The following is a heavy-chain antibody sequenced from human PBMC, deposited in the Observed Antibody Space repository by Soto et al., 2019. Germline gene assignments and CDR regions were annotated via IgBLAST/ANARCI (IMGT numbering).Heavy chain of an antibody. CDR3: ASFSRAATDPYGMDV. CDR1: GYTFTSYG. V-gene: IGHV1-18*01. D-gene: IGHD6-13*01. J-gene: IGHJ6*02. CDR2: ISAYNGNT. Sequence: QVQLVQSGAEVKKPGASVKVSCKASGYTFTSYGISWVRQAPGQGLEWMGWISAYNGNTNYAQKLQGRVTMTTDTPTSTAYMELRSLRSDDTAVYYCASFSRAATDPYGMDVWSQGTTVTVSS.